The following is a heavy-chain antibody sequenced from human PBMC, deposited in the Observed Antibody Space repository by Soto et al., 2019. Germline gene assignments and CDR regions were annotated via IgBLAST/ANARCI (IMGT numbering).Heavy chain of an antibody. J-gene: IGHJ4*02. CDR3: ASPGADSSSWYVVDY. D-gene: IGHD6-13*01. Sequence: SETLSLTCTVSGGSISTYYWNWIRQTPGKGLEWIGYIHHSGRTNYNPSLRSRVTISVDTSKNQFSLKLSSVTAADTAVYYCASPGADSSSWYVVDYWGQGTLVTLSS. CDR2: IHHSGRT. V-gene: IGHV4-59*01. CDR1: GGSISTYY.